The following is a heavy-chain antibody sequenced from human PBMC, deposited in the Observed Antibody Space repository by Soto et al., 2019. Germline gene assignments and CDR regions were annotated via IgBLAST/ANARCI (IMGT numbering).Heavy chain of an antibody. J-gene: IGHJ1*01. Sequence: QVQGVQSGAEVKKPVSSVKISCKASGRIFSSFPTSWVRQVPGQGLEWMGGVISASGSVTYAPKFQGGVTMTAVNSAGIGYMELTSLTSVGTAIYYCARVGSRDAYNYVLDQWGPGTMVTVSS. CDR1: GRIFSSFP. D-gene: IGHD5-18*01. CDR2: VISASGSV. V-gene: IGHV1-69*06. CDR3: ARVGSRDAYNYVLDQ.